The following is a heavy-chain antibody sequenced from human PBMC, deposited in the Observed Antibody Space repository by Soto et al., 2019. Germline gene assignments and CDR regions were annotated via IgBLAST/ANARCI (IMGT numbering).Heavy chain of an antibody. CDR1: GYTFTSYH. J-gene: IGHJ4*02. CDR3: AREDPPRLN. Sequence: QVQLVQSGAAVKKPGASVKDYCKASGYTFTSYHISWGRQSPGQGREWMGWISAYNGNTNYAQKYQGRLTMTTDTSTSTDYKELRNLRSGETAVYYCAREDPPRLNWGPGTLVTVS. V-gene: IGHV1-18*01. CDR2: ISAYNGNT.